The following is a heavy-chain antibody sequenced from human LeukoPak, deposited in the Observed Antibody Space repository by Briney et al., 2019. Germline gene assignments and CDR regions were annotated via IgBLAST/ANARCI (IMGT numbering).Heavy chain of an antibody. J-gene: IGHJ3*02. CDR3: ARARLGYNHGKNAFDI. CDR1: GGSFSGYY. D-gene: IGHD5-18*01. CDR2: INHSGST. V-gene: IGHV4-34*01. Sequence: PSETLSLTCAVYGGSFSGYYWSWIRQPPGKGLEWIGEINHSGSTNYNPSLKSRVTISVDTSKNQFSLKLSSVTAADTAVYYCARARLGYNHGKNAFDIWGQGTMVTVPS.